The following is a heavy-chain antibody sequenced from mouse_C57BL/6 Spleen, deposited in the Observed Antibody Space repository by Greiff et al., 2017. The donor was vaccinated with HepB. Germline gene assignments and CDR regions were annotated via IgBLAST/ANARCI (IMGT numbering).Heavy chain of an antibody. J-gene: IGHJ2*01. Sequence: EVQLQQSGTVLVRPGASVKMSCKTSGYTFTSYWMHWVKQRPGQGLEWIGAIYPGNSDTSYNQKFKGKAKLTAVTSASTAYMALSSLTNEDSAVYYYTRGIITTVVADYWGQGTTLTVSS. CDR1: GYTFTSYW. D-gene: IGHD1-1*01. CDR2: IYPGNSDT. CDR3: TRGIITTVVADY. V-gene: IGHV1-5*01.